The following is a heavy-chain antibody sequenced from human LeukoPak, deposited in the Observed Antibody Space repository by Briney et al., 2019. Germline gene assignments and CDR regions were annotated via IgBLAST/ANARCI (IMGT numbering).Heavy chain of an antibody. D-gene: IGHD3-10*01. CDR2: INSDGRRV. V-gene: IGHV3-74*01. J-gene: IGHJ5*02. Sequence: GGSLRLSCAASGFSFSTSWMHWARQTPGKGLAWVSHINSDGRRVNYADAVMGRFTISRDNANNMLYLQMNSLSPEDTAIYYCSRDLPRTSGPWGQGTLVTVSS. CDR3: SRDLPRTSGP. CDR1: GFSFSTSW.